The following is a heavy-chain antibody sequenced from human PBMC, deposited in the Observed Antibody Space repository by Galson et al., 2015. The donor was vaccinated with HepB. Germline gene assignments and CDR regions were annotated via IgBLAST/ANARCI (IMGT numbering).Heavy chain of an antibody. CDR2: INPSGGST. J-gene: IGHJ6*02. D-gene: IGHD3-16*02. CDR3: ASRLGEYDYVWGSYRYPDYGMDV. V-gene: IGHV1-46*01. Sequence: SVKVSCKASGYTFTSYYMHWVRQAPGQGLEWMGIINPSGGSTSYAQKFQGRVTMTRDTSTSTVYMELSSLRSEDTAVYYCASRLGEYDYVWGSYRYPDYGMDVWGQGTTVTVSS. CDR1: GYTFTSYY.